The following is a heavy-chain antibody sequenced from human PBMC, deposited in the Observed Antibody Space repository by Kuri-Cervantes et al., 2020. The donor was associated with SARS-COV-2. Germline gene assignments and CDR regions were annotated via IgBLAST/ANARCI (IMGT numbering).Heavy chain of an antibody. CDR1: GLTLSTYV. CDR2: TWYDENK. V-gene: IGHV3-33*01. CDR3: ARDSPNAMTVASAFDI. D-gene: IGHD5-12*01. Sequence: LSLTCAASGLTLSTYVIHWVRQPPGKGLEWVAVTWYDENKYYGDSVKGRFTISRDNSKNTVYLQMNSLTADDTAVYCCARDSPNAMTVASAFDIWGQGTMVTVSS. J-gene: IGHJ3*02.